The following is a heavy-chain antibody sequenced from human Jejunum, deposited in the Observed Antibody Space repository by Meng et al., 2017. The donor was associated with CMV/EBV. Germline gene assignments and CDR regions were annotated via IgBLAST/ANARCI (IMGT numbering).Heavy chain of an antibody. Sequence: PCAASGFTFSDHYLDWVRQAPRKGLEWVGRTRNKAHSSTTEYAASVKGRFIISRDGSKNSLYLQMNSLKIGDTAVYYCARDYGDWGQGTLVTVSS. CDR3: ARDYGD. J-gene: IGHJ4*02. CDR1: GFTFSDHY. D-gene: IGHD3-16*01. CDR2: TRNKAHSSTT. V-gene: IGHV3-72*01.